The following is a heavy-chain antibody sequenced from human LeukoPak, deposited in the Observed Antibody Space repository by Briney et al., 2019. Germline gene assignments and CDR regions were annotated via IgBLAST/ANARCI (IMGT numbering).Heavy chain of an antibody. D-gene: IGHD3-22*01. CDR1: GFTFNSYA. V-gene: IGHV3-30-3*01. Sequence: GGSLRLSCAASGFTFNSYAMHWVRQAPGKELEWVALISYDGSDKYYADSVKGRFTISRDNSKNTLYLQMNSLRAEDTAVYYCARGRAYYDGSGYYPDFDYWGQGTLVTVSS. CDR2: ISYDGSDK. J-gene: IGHJ4*02. CDR3: ARGRAYYDGSGYYPDFDY.